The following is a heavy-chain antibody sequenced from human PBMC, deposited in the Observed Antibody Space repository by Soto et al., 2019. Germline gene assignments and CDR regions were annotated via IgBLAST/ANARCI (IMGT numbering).Heavy chain of an antibody. CDR3: ATILGY. CDR1: GFIFSNYN. Sequence: GGSLRLSCAASGFIFSNYNMDWVRQAPGKGLEWVGRVKSKSQSFTTEYAASVTGRFSISRDDFQKSLYLHMTSLKTEDTAVYYCATILGYWGLGSLVTVSS. V-gene: IGHV3-72*01. D-gene: IGHD3-10*01. CDR2: VKSKSQSFTT. J-gene: IGHJ4*02.